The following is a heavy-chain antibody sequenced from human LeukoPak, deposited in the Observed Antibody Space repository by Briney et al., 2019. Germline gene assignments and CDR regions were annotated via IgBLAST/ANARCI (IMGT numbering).Heavy chain of an antibody. V-gene: IGHV1-18*01. CDR2: ISANTGKT. D-gene: IGHD2-8*01. CDR1: GYSFATYG. J-gene: IGHJ4*02. Sequence: ASVKVSCKTSGYSFATYGFCWVRQAPGDGLEWMGWISANTGKTSYAQKFQDRVTMTTDTSTTTAYMELRSLRLDDTAVYFCAKVAGDRMDHWGQGTLVTVSS. CDR3: AKVAGDRMDH.